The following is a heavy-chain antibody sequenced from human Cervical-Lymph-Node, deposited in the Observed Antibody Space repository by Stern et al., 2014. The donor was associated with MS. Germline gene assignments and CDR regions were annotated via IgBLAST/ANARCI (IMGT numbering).Heavy chain of an antibody. J-gene: IGHJ6*02. Sequence: VQLVESGAEVKKPGASVKVSCRASGYTFTGYYLHWVRQAPGQGLEWMGRINPNSGDNNYAQRLQGRVTMTRDTSISTVYMELSRLTSDDTAVYYCARFFLYGMDVWGQGTTVIVSS. CDR1: GYTFTGYY. CDR3: ARFFLYGMDV. V-gene: IGHV1-2*06. CDR2: INPNSGDN.